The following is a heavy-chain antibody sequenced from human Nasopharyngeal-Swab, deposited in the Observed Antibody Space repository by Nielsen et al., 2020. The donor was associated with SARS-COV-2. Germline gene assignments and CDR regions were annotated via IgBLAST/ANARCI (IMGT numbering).Heavy chain of an antibody. CDR1: GFTFSNFA. CDR3: ARDSYFIAARRSEYFQH. J-gene: IGHJ1*01. D-gene: IGHD6-6*01. CDR2: ISGDSDST. V-gene: IGHV3-23*01. Sequence: GEFLKISCAASGFTFSNFAMSWVRQAPGKGLEWVSVISGDSDSTYYADSVKGRFTISRDNAKNSLYLQMNSLRAEDTAVYYCARDSYFIAARRSEYFQHWGQGTLVTVSS.